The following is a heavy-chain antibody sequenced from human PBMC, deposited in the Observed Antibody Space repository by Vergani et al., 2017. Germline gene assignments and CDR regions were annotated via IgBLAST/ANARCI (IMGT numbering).Heavy chain of an antibody. J-gene: IGHJ1*01. CDR3: ARDLSEGYRGTGSFQH. D-gene: IGHD1-26*01. Sequence: EVQLVESGGGLVQPGGSLRLSCAASGFTFSSYSMNWVRQAPGKGLEWVSYISSSSSTIYYADSVKGRFTISRDNAKNSLYPQMNSLRAEDTAVYYCARDLSEGYRGTGSFQHWGQGTLVTVSS. CDR2: ISSSSSTI. V-gene: IGHV3-48*01. CDR1: GFTFSSYS.